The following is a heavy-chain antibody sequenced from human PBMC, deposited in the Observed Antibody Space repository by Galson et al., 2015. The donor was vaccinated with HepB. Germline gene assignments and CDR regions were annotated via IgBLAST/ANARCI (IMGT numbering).Heavy chain of an antibody. V-gene: IGHV4-61*02. D-gene: IGHD3-22*01. J-gene: IGHJ6*03. CDR2: IYTSGST. Sequence: TLSLTCTVSGDSISSGTYYWSWIRQPAGKGLEWIGRIYTSGSTDYNPSLKSRVTMSVDASKNQFSLKLQSVTAADTAVYYCARSSSTWLYYYYYMDVWGKGTTVTVSS. CDR1: GDSISSGTYY. CDR3: ARSSSTWLYYYYYMDV.